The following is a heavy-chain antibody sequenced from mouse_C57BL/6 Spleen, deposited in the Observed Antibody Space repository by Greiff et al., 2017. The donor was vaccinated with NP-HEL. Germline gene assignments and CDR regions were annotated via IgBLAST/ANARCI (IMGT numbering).Heavy chain of an antibody. CDR3: ARGTTVVAGFDY. J-gene: IGHJ2*01. D-gene: IGHD1-1*01. CDR2: IWSGGST. CDR1: GFSLTSYG. Sequence: VKVVESGPGLVQPSQSLSITCTVSGFSLTSYGVHWVRQSPGKGLEWLGVIWSGGSTDYNAAFISRLSISKDNSKSQVFFKMNSLQADDTAIDYCARGTTVVAGFDYWGQGTTLTVSS. V-gene: IGHV2-2*01.